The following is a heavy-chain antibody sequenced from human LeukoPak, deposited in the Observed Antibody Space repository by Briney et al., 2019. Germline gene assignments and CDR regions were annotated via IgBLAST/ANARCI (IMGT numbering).Heavy chain of an antibody. CDR2: IYPGDSTT. CDR3: ARSNSGSYFHLDY. Sequence: GESLKISCKASGYTFVGHWIGWVRQAPGEGLEWMAVIYPGDSTTRYSPSLQSQVTISADKFLNTVYLQWNSLKASDTATYYCARSNSGSYFHLDYWGQGTPVTVSS. V-gene: IGHV5-51*01. D-gene: IGHD1-26*01. J-gene: IGHJ4*02. CDR1: GYTFVGHW.